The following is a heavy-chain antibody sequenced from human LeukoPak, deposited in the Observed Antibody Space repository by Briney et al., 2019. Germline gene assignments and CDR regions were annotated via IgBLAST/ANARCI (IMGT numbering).Heavy chain of an antibody. V-gene: IGHV4-39*01. Sequence: SETLSLTCNVSGGSIRSSSLYWGWIRQPPGKGLEWIGSIYYSGSTYYNPSLKSRVTISLDTSKNQFSLKLSSLIAADTAVYYCATTGYSYGFDYWGQGALVTVSS. J-gene: IGHJ4*02. CDR3: ATTGYSYGFDY. CDR2: IYYSGST. D-gene: IGHD5-18*01. CDR1: GGSIRSSSLY.